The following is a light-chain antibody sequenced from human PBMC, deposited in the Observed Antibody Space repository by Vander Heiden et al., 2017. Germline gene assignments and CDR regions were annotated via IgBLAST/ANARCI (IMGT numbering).Light chain of an antibody. V-gene: IGKV3-20*01. J-gene: IGKJ2*01. Sequence: EILLTQSPGTLSLSPGKSATLSSRASQSVNTNYLAWYQQKPGQAPRVLIYGASSRATGIPVRFSGSGSGTDFTLTISRLESEDFAVYSCQQYGSSPFTFGQGTKLEIK. CDR2: GAS. CDR1: QSVNTNY. CDR3: QQYGSSPFT.